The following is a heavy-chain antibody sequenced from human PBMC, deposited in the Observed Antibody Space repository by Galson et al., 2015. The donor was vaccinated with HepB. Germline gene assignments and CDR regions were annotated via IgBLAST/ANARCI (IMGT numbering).Heavy chain of an antibody. CDR3: AQDLTYYYGSGSYFVGMDV. CDR2: ISWNSDFT. Sequence: SLRLSCAASGFTFEDYAMHWVRQVPGKGLEWVSGISWNSDFTGYADSVRGRFTISRDNAKYVLYLQMNSLRAEDTALYYCAQDLTYYYGSGSYFVGMDVWGQGTTVTVSS. V-gene: IGHV3-9*01. CDR1: GFTFEDYA. D-gene: IGHD3-10*01. J-gene: IGHJ6*02.